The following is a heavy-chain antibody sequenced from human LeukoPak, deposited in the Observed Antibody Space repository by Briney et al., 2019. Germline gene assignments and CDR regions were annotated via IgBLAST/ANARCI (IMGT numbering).Heavy chain of an antibody. CDR3: ARRPDIVATKHYYYYGMDV. CDR2: ISGSGGST. V-gene: IGHV3-23*01. Sequence: GGSLRLSCAASGFTFSSYAMSWVRQAPGKGLEWVSAISGSGGSTYYADSVKGRFTISRDNSKNTLYLQMNSLRAEDTAVYYCARRPDIVATKHYYYYGMDVWGQGTTVTVSS. CDR1: GFTFSSYA. J-gene: IGHJ6*02. D-gene: IGHD5-12*01.